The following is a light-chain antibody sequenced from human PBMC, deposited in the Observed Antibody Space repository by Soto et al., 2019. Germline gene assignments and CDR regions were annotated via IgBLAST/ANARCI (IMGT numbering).Light chain of an antibody. CDR1: QSVASAY. J-gene: IGKJ1*01. Sequence: EIVLTQSPGTLSLSPGERASLSCRASQSVASAYLAWYQHKPGQAPRLLIFGASSRATGIPDRFSGSGSGPAFTLTISRLEPEDYAVYYCQQYGASRWTFGQGTKVEAK. V-gene: IGKV3-20*01. CDR2: GAS. CDR3: QQYGASRWT.